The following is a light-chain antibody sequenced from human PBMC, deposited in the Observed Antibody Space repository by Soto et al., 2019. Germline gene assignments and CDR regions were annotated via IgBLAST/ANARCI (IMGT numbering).Light chain of an antibody. CDR3: QSYGRSLSRV. J-gene: IGLJ2*01. CDR1: SSNIGAGYD. CDR2: GNS. Sequence: QSALTQPPSVSGAPGQRVTISCTGSSSNIGAGYDVHWYQQLPGTAPKLLIYGNSNRPSGVPDRFSGSKSGTSASLAITGLEADDAADYCCQSYGRSLSRVFGGGTKVTVL. V-gene: IGLV1-40*01.